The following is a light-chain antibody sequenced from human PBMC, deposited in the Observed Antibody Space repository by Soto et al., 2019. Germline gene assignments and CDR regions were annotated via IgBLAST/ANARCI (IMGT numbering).Light chain of an antibody. J-gene: IGKJ4*01. CDR2: DAS. CDR1: QSVSSY. V-gene: IGKV3-11*01. CDR3: QQRSNWPRT. Sequence: EIVLTQSPATLSLSPGERATLSCRASQSVSSYSAWYQQKPGQAPRLLIYDASNRATGIPARFSGSGSGTDFTLTISSLEPEDFAVYYCQQRSNWPRTFGGGTKVDIK.